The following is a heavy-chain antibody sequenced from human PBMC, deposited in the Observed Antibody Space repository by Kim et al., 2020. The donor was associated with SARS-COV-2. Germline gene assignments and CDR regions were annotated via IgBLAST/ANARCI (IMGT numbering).Heavy chain of an antibody. V-gene: IGHV4-34*01. D-gene: IGHD3-10*01. CDR2: INHSRRT. J-gene: IGHJ4*02. CDR3: ASRLSHSSGSGSHYCDL. CDR1: GGSFSGFY. Sequence: SETLSLTCAVYGGSFSGFYWSWIRQPPGRGLEWLGEINHSRRTNYNPTPKSRVTISVDTSKNQFSLKLTSVAAADTAIYSCASRLSHSSGSGSHYCDLWGQGALVTVSS.